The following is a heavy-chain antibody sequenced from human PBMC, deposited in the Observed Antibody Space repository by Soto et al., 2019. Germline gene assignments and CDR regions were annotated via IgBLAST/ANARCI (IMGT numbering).Heavy chain of an antibody. CDR3: ARELIARIAAAGINSYYYYGMDV. CDR1: GYTFTGYG. J-gene: IGHJ6*02. V-gene: IGHV1-46*01. D-gene: IGHD6-13*01. Sequence: ASVKVSCKASGYTFTGYGISWVRQAPGQGLEWMGIINPSGGSTSYAQKFQGRVTMTRDTSTSTVYMELSSLRSEDTAVYYCARELIARIAAAGINSYYYYGMDVWGQGTTVTVSS. CDR2: INPSGGST.